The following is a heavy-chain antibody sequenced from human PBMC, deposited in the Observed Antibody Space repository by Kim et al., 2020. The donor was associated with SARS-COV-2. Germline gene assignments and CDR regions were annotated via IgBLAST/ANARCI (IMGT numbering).Heavy chain of an antibody. D-gene: IGHD3-10*01. Sequence: SETLSLTCAVYGGSFSGYYWSWIRQPPGKGLEWIGEINHSGSTNYNPSLKSRVTISVDTSKNQFSLKLSSVTAADTAVYYCARGRRIAWYGSGSYYQIPTFDYWGQGTLVTVSS. CDR1: GGSFSGYY. J-gene: IGHJ4*02. CDR3: ARGRRIAWYGSGSYYQIPTFDY. CDR2: INHSGST. V-gene: IGHV4-34*01.